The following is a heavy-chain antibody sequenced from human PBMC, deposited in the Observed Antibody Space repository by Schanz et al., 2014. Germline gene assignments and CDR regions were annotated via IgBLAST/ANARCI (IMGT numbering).Heavy chain of an antibody. CDR3: AKVRYSSGWRGDYFDE. V-gene: IGHV3-23*01. D-gene: IGHD6-25*01. CDR1: GFTFRGYA. J-gene: IGHJ4*02. CDR2: ISASGGDT. Sequence: EVQLLESGGGLVQPGGSLRLSCAASGFTFRGYAMSWVRQAPGRGLEWVSVISASGGDTYYADSVKGRFTISRDNSKNTLYLQMNSLRAEDTAVYYCAKVRYSSGWRGDYFDEWGQGTLVNVAS.